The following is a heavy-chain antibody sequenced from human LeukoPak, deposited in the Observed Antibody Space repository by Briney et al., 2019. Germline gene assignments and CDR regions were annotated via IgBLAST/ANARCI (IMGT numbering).Heavy chain of an antibody. Sequence: GGSLRLSCVVSGFTFNSYWMSWVRQAPGKGLEWVANINQDGSEKYFVDSVKGRFTISRDNAKNSVFLEINSLTVDDTAVYYCARARGFFDYWGHGTLVTVSS. CDR3: ARARGFFDY. D-gene: IGHD5-12*01. CDR1: GFTFNSYW. J-gene: IGHJ4*01. V-gene: IGHV3-7*01. CDR2: INQDGSEK.